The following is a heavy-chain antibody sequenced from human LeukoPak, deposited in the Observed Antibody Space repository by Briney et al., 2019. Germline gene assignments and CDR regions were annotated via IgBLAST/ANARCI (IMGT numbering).Heavy chain of an antibody. J-gene: IGHJ6*03. Sequence: ASVKVSCKSSGYTFTGYYMHWVRQAPGQGLEWMGRINPNSGGTNYAQKFQGRVTMTRDTSISTAYMELSRLRSDDTAVYYCARELQQLVPSGYYYYMDVWGKGTTVTVSS. CDR2: INPNSGGT. V-gene: IGHV1-2*06. D-gene: IGHD6-13*01. CDR1: GYTFTGYY. CDR3: ARELQQLVPSGYYYYMDV.